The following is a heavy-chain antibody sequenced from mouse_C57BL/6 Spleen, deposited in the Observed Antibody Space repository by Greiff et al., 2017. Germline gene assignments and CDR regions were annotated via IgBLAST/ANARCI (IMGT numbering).Heavy chain of an antibody. CDR1: GYTFTSYW. J-gene: IGHJ3*01. CDR2: IDPSDSYT. CDR3: ARLYYGSSYGFAY. Sequence: VQLQQPGAELVMPGASVKLSCKASGYTFTSYWMHWVKQRPGQGLEWIGEIDPSDSYTNYNQKFKGKSTLTVDKSSSTAYMQLSSLTSEDSAVFYCARLYYGSSYGFAYWGHGTLVTVSA. D-gene: IGHD1-1*01. V-gene: IGHV1-69*01.